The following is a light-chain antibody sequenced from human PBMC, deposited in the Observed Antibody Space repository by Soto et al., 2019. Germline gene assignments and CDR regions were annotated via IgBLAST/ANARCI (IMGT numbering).Light chain of an antibody. J-gene: IGLJ2*01. CDR2: YDD. Sequence: QSVLTQPPSVSEAPRQRVTISCSGSRSNIGNNAVNWYQQLPGKAPKLLIYYDDLLPSRVSDRFSGSRSGTSASLAISGLQSEDEADYSCSAWDVSLNGVRFSRGTKLTVL. V-gene: IGLV1-36*01. CDR3: SAWDVSLNGVR. CDR1: RSNIGNNA.